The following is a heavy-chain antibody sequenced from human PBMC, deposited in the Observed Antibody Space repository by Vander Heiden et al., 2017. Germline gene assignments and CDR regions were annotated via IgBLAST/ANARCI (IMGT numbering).Heavy chain of an antibody. CDR1: GFTFSSYA. D-gene: IGHD7-27*01. CDR2: ISYDGSNK. CDR3: ARIAGDRGAFDI. V-gene: IGHV3-30-3*01. Sequence: QVQLVASGGGVVQPGRSLRLSCAASGFTFSSYAMHWVRQAPGKGLEWVAVISYDGSNKYYADSVKGRFTISRDNSKNTLYLQMNSLRAEDTAVYYCARIAGDRGAFDIWGQGTMVTVSS. J-gene: IGHJ3*02.